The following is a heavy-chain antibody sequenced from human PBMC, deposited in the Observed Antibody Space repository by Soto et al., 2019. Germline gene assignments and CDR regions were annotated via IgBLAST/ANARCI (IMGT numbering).Heavy chain of an antibody. Sequence: GASVKVSCKASGGPFSSYAISWVRQAPGQGLEWMGGIIPIFGTANYAQKFQGRVTITADKSTSTAYMELSSLRSEDTAVYYCARASGSGSSRFPYYFDYWGQGTLVTVSS. CDR1: GGPFSSYA. CDR3: ARASGSGSSRFPYYFDY. J-gene: IGHJ4*02. V-gene: IGHV1-69*06. D-gene: IGHD3-10*01. CDR2: IIPIFGTA.